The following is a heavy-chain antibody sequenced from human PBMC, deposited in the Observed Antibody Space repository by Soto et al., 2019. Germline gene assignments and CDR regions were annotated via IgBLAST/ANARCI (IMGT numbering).Heavy chain of an antibody. CDR1: GGSISSYY. CDR2: IYYSGST. J-gene: IGHJ4*02. Sequence: PSKTLSLTCTVSGGSISSYYWSWIRQPPGKGLEWIGYIYYSGSTNYNPSLKSRVTISVDTSKNQFSLKLSSVTAADKAVYYCARSGGDPFDYWGQGTLVT. V-gene: IGHV4-59*01. CDR3: ARSGGDPFDY. D-gene: IGHD4-17*01.